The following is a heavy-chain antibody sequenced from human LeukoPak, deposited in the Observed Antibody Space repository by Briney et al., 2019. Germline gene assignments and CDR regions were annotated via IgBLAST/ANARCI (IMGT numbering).Heavy chain of an antibody. V-gene: IGHV1-18*04. Sequence: GASVKVSCKASGYTFTGYHMHWVRQAPGQGLEWMGWISAYNGNTNYAQKLQGRVTMTTDTSTSTAYMELRSLRSDDTAVYYCARDQAVAGYYYGMDVWGQGTTVTVSS. CDR3: ARDQAVAGYYYGMDV. J-gene: IGHJ6*02. D-gene: IGHD6-19*01. CDR2: ISAYNGNT. CDR1: GYTFTGYH.